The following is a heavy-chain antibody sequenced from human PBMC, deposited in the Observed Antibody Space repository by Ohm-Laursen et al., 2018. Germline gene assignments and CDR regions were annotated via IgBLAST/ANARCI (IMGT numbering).Heavy chain of an antibody. V-gene: IGHV3-7*03. CDR1: GFTFSSYW. J-gene: IGHJ4*02. D-gene: IGHD2-2*01. CDR2: IKVDGSEK. CDR3: ARIGAQLPDY. Sequence: SLRLSCAASGFTFSSYWMTWVRQPPGKGLEWVARIKVDGSEKYYVDSVKGRFTISRDDAKNTLYLQMNSLRAEDTAVYYCARIGAQLPDYWGRGTLVTVSS.